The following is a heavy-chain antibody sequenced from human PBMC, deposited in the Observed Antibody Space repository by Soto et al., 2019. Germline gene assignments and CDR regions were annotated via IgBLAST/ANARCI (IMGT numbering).Heavy chain of an antibody. J-gene: IGHJ4*02. CDR2: ISDDGSNK. CDR1: GFTFSNYG. D-gene: IGHD1-26*01. CDR3: AKDPEWELPKYYFDY. V-gene: IGHV3-30*18. Sequence: LRLSCAASGFTFSNYGMHWVRQAPGKGLEWVAFISDDGSNKYYADSMKGRFTMSRDNSKSTLYLQMNSLRAEDTAVYYCAKDPEWELPKYYFDYWGQGTLVTVSS.